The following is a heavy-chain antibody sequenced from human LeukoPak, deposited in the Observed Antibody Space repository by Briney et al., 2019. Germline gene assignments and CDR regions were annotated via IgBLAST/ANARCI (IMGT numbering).Heavy chain of an antibody. V-gene: IGHV3-7*01. CDR3: ARAPPRGQLWLKYYYYYMDV. J-gene: IGHJ6*03. D-gene: IGHD5-18*01. Sequence: GGSLRLSCAASGFTFSSYWMSWVRQAPGKGLGWVANIKQDGSEKYYVDSVKGRFTISRDNAKNSLYLQMNSLRAEDTAVYYCARAPPRGQLWLKYYYYYMDVWGKGTTVTVSS. CDR1: GFTFSSYW. CDR2: IKQDGSEK.